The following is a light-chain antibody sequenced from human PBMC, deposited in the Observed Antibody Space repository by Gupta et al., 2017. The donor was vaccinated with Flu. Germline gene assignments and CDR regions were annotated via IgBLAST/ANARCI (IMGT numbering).Light chain of an antibody. CDR2: VHSDGSH. V-gene: IGLV4-69*01. CDR1: SGYGSCD. J-gene: IGLJ1*01. Sequence: VKSTCTLSSGYGSCDIECHQQQSQKGPRHLMKVHSDGSHSKGDGIPDRFSGSSSEAERYLTISSLQREDGADYYCQTWSPGIRVFGTATKVTVL. CDR3: QTWSPGIRV.